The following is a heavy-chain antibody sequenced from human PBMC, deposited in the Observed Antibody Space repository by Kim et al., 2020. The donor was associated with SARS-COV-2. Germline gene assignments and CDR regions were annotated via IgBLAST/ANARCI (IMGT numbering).Heavy chain of an antibody. J-gene: IGHJ4*02. D-gene: IGHD5-12*01. Sequence: VSTYYAESVRGRFTVSRDSARITLYLQMSSLSFDDTAIYYCVKGAWLDYWGPGALVTVSS. CDR2: VST. CDR3: VKGAWLDY. V-gene: IGHV3-23*01.